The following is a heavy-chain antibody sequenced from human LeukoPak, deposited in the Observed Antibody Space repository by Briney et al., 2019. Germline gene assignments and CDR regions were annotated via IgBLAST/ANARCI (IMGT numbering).Heavy chain of an antibody. CDR2: IRNGGAGT. Sequence: GGSLRLSCAASGFNLRSHAMRWVRQGPGKGLERGSVIRNGGAGTHYAGSVKGRFTISRDNSKSTLYLQMRSLRAEDTAVYYCAKDHGTNVCHPFDYWGERTLLT. V-gene: IGHV3-23*01. J-gene: IGHJ4*02. CDR1: GFNLRSHA. CDR3: AKDHGTNVCHPFDY. D-gene: IGHD2-8*01.